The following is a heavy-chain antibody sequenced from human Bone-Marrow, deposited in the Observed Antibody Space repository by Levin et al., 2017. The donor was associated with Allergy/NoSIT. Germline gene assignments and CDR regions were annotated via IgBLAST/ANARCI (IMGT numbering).Heavy chain of an antibody. CDR2: ILPSSGET. V-gene: IGHV1-2*02. CDR3: ARGFYDTRGYYHPRPRGALAI. J-gene: IGHJ3*02. Sequence: ASVKVSCKTSGYTFSDYYLHWVRQAPGQGPEWMGWILPSSGETEYAQKFQTRVTLTTDTSINEAYMELSSLTSDDTAVYYCARGFYDTRGYYHPRPRGALAIWGQGTMVTVSS. D-gene: IGHD3-22*01. CDR1: GYTFSDYY.